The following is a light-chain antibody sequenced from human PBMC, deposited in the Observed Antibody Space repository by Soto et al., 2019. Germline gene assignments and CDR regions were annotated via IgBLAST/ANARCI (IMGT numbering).Light chain of an antibody. J-gene: IGLJ3*02. Sequence: QSALTQPASVSGSPGQSITISCTGTSSDVGGYNYVSWYQQHPGKAPKLMIYDVSNRPSWVSNRFSGSKSGNTAPLTISGLQAEDEADYYCSSYTSSSTHWVFGGGTQLTVL. V-gene: IGLV2-14*01. CDR3: SSYTSSSTHWV. CDR1: SSDVGGYNY. CDR2: DVS.